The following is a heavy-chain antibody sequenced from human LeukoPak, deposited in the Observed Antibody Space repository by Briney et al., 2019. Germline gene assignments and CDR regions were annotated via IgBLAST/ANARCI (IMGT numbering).Heavy chain of an antibody. CDR1: GFTFSRFP. V-gene: IGHV3-30-3*01. J-gene: IGHJ4*02. Sequence: PGGSLRLSCAASGFTFSRFPMHWVRQAPGKGLDWMALISSDGSDKKYADSVKGRFTMSRDNSENTLYLQLHSLRVEDTAIYYCARDYPADHWGQGTLVTVSS. CDR2: ISSDGSDK. CDR3: ARDYPADH.